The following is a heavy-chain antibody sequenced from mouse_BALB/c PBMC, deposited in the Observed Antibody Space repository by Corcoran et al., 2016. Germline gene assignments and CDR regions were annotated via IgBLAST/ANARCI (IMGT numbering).Heavy chain of an antibody. CDR1: GFNIKDTY. D-gene: IGHD2-1*01. CDR2: IDPANGNT. V-gene: IGHV14-3*02. Sequence: EVQLQQSGAELVKPGASVKLSCTASGFNIKDTYMHWGKRRPERGLEWIARIDPANGNTKYDPNFQGKATMTADTSSNTVDLQRSGLTSEATAVYYCGRAREGNYVVYGGQGTTLTVSS. J-gene: IGHJ2*01. CDR3: GRAREGNYVVY.